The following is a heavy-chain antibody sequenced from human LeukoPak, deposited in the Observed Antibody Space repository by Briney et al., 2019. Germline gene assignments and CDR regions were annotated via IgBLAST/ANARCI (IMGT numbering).Heavy chain of an antibody. Sequence: GGSLRLSCAASGFTFSSYGMTWIRQAPGKGLEWVSYITSAGTIYNADSMKGRFTISRDNAKNSLYLQMNSLRAEDTAVYYCAREPPGRWGQGTLVTVSS. V-gene: IGHV3-48*04. CDR1: GFTFSSYG. J-gene: IGHJ4*02. CDR3: AREPPGR. CDR2: ITSAGTI.